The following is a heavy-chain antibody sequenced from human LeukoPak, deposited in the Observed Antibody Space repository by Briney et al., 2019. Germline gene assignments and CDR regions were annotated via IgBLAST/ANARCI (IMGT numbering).Heavy chain of an antibody. D-gene: IGHD2-15*01. CDR3: ARDWGSTTTPNWFDP. J-gene: IGHJ5*02. V-gene: IGHV1-18*01. CDR1: GYTFNNYG. CDR2: ISPYNRNT. Sequence: ASVKVSCKASGYTFNNYGISWVRQAPGQGLEWMEWISPYNRNTDYAQKFQGRLTMTTDTSTNTVYMELRNLGYDDTAIYYCARDWGSTTTPNWFDPWGQGTLVTVSS.